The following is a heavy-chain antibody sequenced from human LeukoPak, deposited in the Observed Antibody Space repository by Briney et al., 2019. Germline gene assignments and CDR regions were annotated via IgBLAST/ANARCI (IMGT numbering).Heavy chain of an antibody. J-gene: IGHJ4*02. D-gene: IGHD2-21*01. CDR1: GGSFSGYY. CDR2: INHSGST. CDR3: ALFSRFLTDDY. Sequence: KTSETLSLTCAVYGGSFSGYYWSWIRQPPGKGLEWIGEINHSGSTNYNPSLKSRVTISVDTSKNQFSLKLSSVTAADTAVYYCALFSRFLTDDYWGQGTLVTVSS. V-gene: IGHV4-34*01.